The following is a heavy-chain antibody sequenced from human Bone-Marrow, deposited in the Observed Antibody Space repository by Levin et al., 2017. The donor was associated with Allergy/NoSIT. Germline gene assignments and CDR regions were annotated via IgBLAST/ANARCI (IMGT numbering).Heavy chain of an antibody. D-gene: IGHD2-2*01. CDR2: IHPGDSDT. CDR1: GYTFTTYW. V-gene: IGHV5-51*01. Sequence: GGSLRLSCKGSGYTFTTYWIGWVRQMPGKGLEWMGIIHPGDSDTKYSPSFQGQVTISADKSINTAFLQWRSLKASDTAMYYCARLVTKYQLPNWFDPWGQGTLVTVSS. J-gene: IGHJ5*02. CDR3: ARLVTKYQLPNWFDP.